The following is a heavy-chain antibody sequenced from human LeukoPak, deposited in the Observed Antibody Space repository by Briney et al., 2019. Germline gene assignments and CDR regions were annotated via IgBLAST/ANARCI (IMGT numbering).Heavy chain of an antibody. J-gene: IGHJ4*02. D-gene: IGHD6-19*01. Sequence: PSETLSLTCAVYGGSFSGYYWSWIRQHPGKGLEWIGCIYYSGSTYYNPSLKSRVTISVDTSKNQFSLNLSSVTAADTAVYYCARDERSDTSGWHLGYWGQGTLVTVSS. CDR2: IYYSGST. V-gene: IGHV4-34*11. CDR3: ARDERSDTSGWHLGY. CDR1: GGSFSGYY.